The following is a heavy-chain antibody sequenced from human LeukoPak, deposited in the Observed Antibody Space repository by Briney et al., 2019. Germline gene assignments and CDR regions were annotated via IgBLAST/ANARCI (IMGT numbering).Heavy chain of an antibody. CDR2: IYYSGST. CDR1: GGSISSSSYY. Sequence: SETLSLTCTVSGGSISSSSYYWGWIRQPPGKGLEWIGSIYYSGSTYYNPSLKSRVTISVDTSKNQFSLKLSSVTAADTAVYYCARGPYCSGGSCYARSLNWFDPWGQGTLVTVSS. CDR3: ARGPYCSGGSCYARSLNWFDP. V-gene: IGHV4-39*07. D-gene: IGHD2-15*01. J-gene: IGHJ5*02.